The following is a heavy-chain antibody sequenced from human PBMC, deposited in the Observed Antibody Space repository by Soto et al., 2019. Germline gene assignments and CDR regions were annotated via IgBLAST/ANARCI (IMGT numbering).Heavy chain of an antibody. CDR1: GGSISYNSYY. CDR3: ARLVVVAPVANA. V-gene: IGHV4-39*02. CDR2: IFYTGTT. Sequence: SETLSLTCSVSGGSISYNSYYWGWIRQPPGKGLEWVGGIFYTGTTYYSPSPKDRVTISVDTSKNSFSLNLTSVTAADTAVYFCARLVVVAPVANAWGQGTLVTVSS. J-gene: IGHJ5*02. D-gene: IGHD2-2*01.